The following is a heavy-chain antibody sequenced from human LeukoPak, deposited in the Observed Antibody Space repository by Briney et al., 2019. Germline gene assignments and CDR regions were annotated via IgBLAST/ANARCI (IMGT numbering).Heavy chain of an antibody. CDR1: GGTFSSYA. CDR2: IIPIFGTA. V-gene: IGHV1-69*13. D-gene: IGHD3-10*01. J-gene: IGHJ4*02. Sequence: GASVKVSCKASGGTFSSYAISWVRQAPGQGLEWMGGIIPIFGTANYAQKFQGRVTITADESTSPAYMELSSLRSEDTAVYYCARGGSGSSSLSYPGTLYYWGQGTLVTVSS. CDR3: ARGGSGSSSLSYPGTLYY.